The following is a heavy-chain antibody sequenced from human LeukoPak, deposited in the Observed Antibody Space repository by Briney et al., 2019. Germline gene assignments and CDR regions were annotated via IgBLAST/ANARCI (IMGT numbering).Heavy chain of an antibody. V-gene: IGHV1-69*05. CDR3: ASRDKGPQGLDYYHYMDV. CDR2: IIPIFGTA. D-gene: IGHD3-16*01. CDR1: GGTFSSYA. Sequence: SVKVSCKASGGTFSSYAISWVRQAPGQGLEWMGGIIPIFGTANYAQKFQGRVTITTDESTSTAYMELSSLRSEDTAVYYCASRDKGPQGLDYYHYMDVWGKGTTVTVSS. J-gene: IGHJ6*03.